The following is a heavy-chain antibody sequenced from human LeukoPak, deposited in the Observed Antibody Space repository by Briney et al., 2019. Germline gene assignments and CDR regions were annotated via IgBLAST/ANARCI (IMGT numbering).Heavy chain of an antibody. CDR2: IIPTFGTA. Sequence: ASGKVSRKASGATFSSYAISRVRQAPGQGLEWLGGIIPTFGTANYAQKFQGRVTITAAESTSTDYMELSSLRSEDTAVYYCARDKLLWFGESHRLTDYYGMDVWGRGTTVTVSS. V-gene: IGHV1-69*01. CDR3: ARDKLLWFGESHRLTDYYGMDV. J-gene: IGHJ6*04. D-gene: IGHD3-10*01. CDR1: GATFSSYA.